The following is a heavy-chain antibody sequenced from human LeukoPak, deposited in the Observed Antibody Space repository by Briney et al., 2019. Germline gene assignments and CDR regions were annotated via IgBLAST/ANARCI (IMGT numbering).Heavy chain of an antibody. J-gene: IGHJ4*02. D-gene: IGHD3-22*01. Sequence: SVKVSCKASGGTFTSYAISWVRQAPGQGLEWMGRIIPIFGTANYAQKFQGRVTITTDESTSTAYMELSSLRSEDTAVYYCARDSQYYYDISGYYYWGQGTLVTVSS. CDR2: IIPIFGTA. CDR3: ARDSQYYYDISGYYY. V-gene: IGHV1-69*05. CDR1: GGTFTSYA.